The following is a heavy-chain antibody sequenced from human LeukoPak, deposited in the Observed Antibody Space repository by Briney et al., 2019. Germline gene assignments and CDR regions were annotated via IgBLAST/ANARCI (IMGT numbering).Heavy chain of an antibody. D-gene: IGHD2-2*01. CDR1: GYSFTSYW. Sequence: ESLKISCKGSGYSFTSYWISWARQMPGKGLEWMGRIDPSDSYTNYSPSFQGHVTISADKSISTAYLQWSSLKASDTAMYYCASTEYCSSTSCYGIDYWGQGTLVTVSS. J-gene: IGHJ4*02. V-gene: IGHV5-10-1*01. CDR3: ASTEYCSSTSCYGIDY. CDR2: IDPSDSYT.